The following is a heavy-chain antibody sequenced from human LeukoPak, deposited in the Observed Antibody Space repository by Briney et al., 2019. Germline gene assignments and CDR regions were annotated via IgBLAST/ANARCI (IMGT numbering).Heavy chain of an antibody. J-gene: IGHJ6*02. Sequence: PGGSPRLSCAGSGFTFNHHSKGRGRPAPGEGPEWVSPIKKSGDHTYYAASAKGRFTTYRDNSKNTQYLQMNSLRAEDTAVYYCATSWGPDTSAFRWGRDGMDVWGQGTTVIVS. V-gene: IGHV3-23*01. CDR3: ATSWGPDTSAFRWGRDGMDV. CDR1: GFTFNHHS. CDR2: IKKSGDHT. D-gene: IGHD3-16*01.